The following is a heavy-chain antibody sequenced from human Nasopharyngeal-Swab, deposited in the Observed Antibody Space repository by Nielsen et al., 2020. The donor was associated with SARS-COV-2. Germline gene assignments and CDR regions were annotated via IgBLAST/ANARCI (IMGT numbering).Heavy chain of an antibody. CDR2: IGVGSGNT. V-gene: IGHV1-58*01. Sequence: SVKVSCKASGFTFTSSAVQWERQARGQRLEWIGWIGVGSGNTNYAQKFQERVTITRDMSTSTAYMELNSLRSEDTAVYYCAADLARTTGTTNWGQGTLVTVSS. J-gene: IGHJ4*02. D-gene: IGHD1-1*01. CDR1: GFTFTSSA. CDR3: AADLARTTGTTN.